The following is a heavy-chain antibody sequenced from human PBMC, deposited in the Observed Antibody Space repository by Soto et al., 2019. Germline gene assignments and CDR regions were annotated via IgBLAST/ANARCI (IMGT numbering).Heavy chain of an antibody. CDR3: AREPLTTVLVPAALDY. V-gene: IGHV1-18*01. D-gene: IGHD2-2*01. CDR1: GYTFTNYG. CDR2: ISTYNGDT. Sequence: ASVNVSCKASGYTFTNYGISWVRQAPGQGLEWMGWISTYNGDTNYAQTFQGRVTMTTDTSTSTVHMEVRSLRSDDTAVYYCAREPLTTVLVPAALDYWGQGTLVTVSS. J-gene: IGHJ4*02.